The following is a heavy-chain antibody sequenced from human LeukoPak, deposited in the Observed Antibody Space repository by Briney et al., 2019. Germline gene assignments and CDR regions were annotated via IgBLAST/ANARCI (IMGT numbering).Heavy chain of an antibody. CDR1: GFTFSSYA. CDR2: ISYDGSNK. V-gene: IGHV3-30*04. Sequence: PGGSLRLSCAASGFTFSSYAMHWVRQAPGKGLEWVAVISYDGSNKYYADSVKGRFTISRDNSKNTLYLQMNSLRAEDTAVYYCARGGGSGSYYMVYWGQGTLVTVSS. CDR3: ARGGGSGSYYMVY. J-gene: IGHJ4*02. D-gene: IGHD3-10*01.